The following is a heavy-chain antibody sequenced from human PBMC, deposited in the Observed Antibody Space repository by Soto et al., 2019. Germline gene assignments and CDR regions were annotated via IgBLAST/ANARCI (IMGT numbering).Heavy chain of an antibody. V-gene: IGHV3-21*01. CDR3: ERDIEDCSGGNCWPYGMEV. Sequence: EVQLVESGGGLVKPGGSLRLSCAASGFAFSSYSMNWVRQAPGKGLEWVSSIRSSSGYIFYADSVKGRFTISRNNAKKSLYMQMNSLRDEAVALYYCERDIEDCSGGNCWPYGMEVWGNGTTVTVSS. J-gene: IGHJ6*04. CDR1: GFAFSSYS. CDR2: IRSSSGYI. D-gene: IGHD2-15*01.